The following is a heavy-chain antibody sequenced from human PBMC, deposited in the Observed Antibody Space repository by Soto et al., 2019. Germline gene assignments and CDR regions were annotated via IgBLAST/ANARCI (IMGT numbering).Heavy chain of an antibody. CDR2: ISATGDNT. V-gene: IGHV3-23*01. J-gene: IGHJ4*02. Sequence: GGSLRLSCAASGFTFNNYAVSWVRQAPGKGLEWVSAISATGDNTYYADFVEGRFTISRDNSRNTLYLQMNGLRAEDTAMYYCAKEMSYGRPYDYWGQGTLVTVSS. CDR1: GFTFNNYA. D-gene: IGHD1-26*01. CDR3: AKEMSYGRPYDY.